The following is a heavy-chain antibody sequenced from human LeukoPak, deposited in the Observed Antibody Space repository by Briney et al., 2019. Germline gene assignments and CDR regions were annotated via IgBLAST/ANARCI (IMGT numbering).Heavy chain of an antibody. Sequence: GGSLRLSCAASGFTFSSYAMHWVRQAPGKGLEWVAGIWYDGSNKYYADSVKGRFTISRDHSKNTLYLQMKRLRAEDTAVYYCARELEIAVAGTLGYWGQGTLVTVSS. CDR3: ARELEIAVAGTLGY. CDR2: IWYDGSNK. CDR1: GFTFSSYA. V-gene: IGHV3-33*01. J-gene: IGHJ4*02. D-gene: IGHD6-19*01.